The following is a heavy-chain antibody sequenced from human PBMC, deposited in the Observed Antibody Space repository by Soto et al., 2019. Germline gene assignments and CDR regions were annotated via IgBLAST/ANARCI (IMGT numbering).Heavy chain of an antibody. CDR2: INSDGSST. V-gene: IGHV3-74*01. D-gene: IGHD2-2*01. CDR1: GFTFSSYW. CDR3: ARGNCSSTSCPSQYYYYMDV. J-gene: IGHJ6*03. Sequence: EVQLVESGGGLVQPGGSLRLSCAAPGFTFSSYWMHWVRQAPGKGLVWVSRINSDGSSTSYADSVKGRFTISRDNAKNTLYLQMNSLRAEDTAVYYCARGNCSSTSCPSQYYYYMDVWGKGTTVTVSS.